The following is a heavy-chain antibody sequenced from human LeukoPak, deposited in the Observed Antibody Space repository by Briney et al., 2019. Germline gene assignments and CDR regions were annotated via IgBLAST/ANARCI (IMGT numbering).Heavy chain of an antibody. CDR2: ISSSSSTI. V-gene: IGHV3-48*01. J-gene: IGHJ4*02. D-gene: IGHD6-19*01. Sequence: GGSLRLSCAASGFTFSSYSMNWVRQAPGKGLEWVSYISSSSSTIYYADSVKGRFTISRDNAKNSLYLQMNSLRAEDTAVYYCARDSAGIAVDGDFDYWGQGTLVTVSS. CDR3: ARDSAGIAVDGDFDY. CDR1: GFTFSSYS.